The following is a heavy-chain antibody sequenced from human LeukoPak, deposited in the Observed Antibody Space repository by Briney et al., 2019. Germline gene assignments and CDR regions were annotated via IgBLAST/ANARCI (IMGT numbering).Heavy chain of an antibody. D-gene: IGHD3-22*01. CDR1: GFTFRDYY. CDR2: ISSSGSTI. CDR3: ARDPTDYYDSSGYYSPPFDY. V-gene: IGHV3-11*01. J-gene: IGHJ4*02. Sequence: GGSLRLSCAASGFTFRDYYMSWIRQAPGKGLEWVSYISSSGSTIYYADSVKGRFTISRDNAKNSLYLQMNSLRAEDTAVYYCARDPTDYYDSSGYYSPPFDYWGQGTLVTVSS.